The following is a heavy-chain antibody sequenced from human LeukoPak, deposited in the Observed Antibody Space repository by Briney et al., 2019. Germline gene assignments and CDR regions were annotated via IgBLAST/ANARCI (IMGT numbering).Heavy chain of an antibody. D-gene: IGHD6-6*01. V-gene: IGHV6-1*01. Sequence: SQTLSLTCAISGDSVSSYDATWNWIRQSPSRGLEWLGRTYYRSKWGNDYAVSVKSRITINPDTSKSQFSLHLNSVTPEDTAVYYCARVSSRAFDVWGQGTMVTVSP. CDR2: TYYRSKWGN. CDR3: ARVSSRAFDV. J-gene: IGHJ3*01. CDR1: GDSVSSYDAT.